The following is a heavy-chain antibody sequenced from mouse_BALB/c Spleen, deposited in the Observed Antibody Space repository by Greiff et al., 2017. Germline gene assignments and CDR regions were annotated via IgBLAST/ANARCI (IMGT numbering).Heavy chain of an antibody. CDR2: IWTGGGT. Sequence: VKLMESGPGLVAPSQSLSITCTVSGFSLTSYDISWIRQPPGKGLEWLGVIWTGGGTNYNSAFMSRLSISKDNSKSQVFLKMNSLQTDDTAIYYCVREGHYYGTYWGQGTLVTVSA. J-gene: IGHJ3*01. CDR3: VREGHYYGTY. D-gene: IGHD1-2*01. V-gene: IGHV2-9-2*01. CDR1: GFSLTSYD.